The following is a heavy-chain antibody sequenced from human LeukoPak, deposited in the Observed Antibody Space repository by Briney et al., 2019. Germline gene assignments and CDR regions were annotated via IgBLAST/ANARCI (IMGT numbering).Heavy chain of an antibody. D-gene: IGHD2-21*02. CDR3: AKDRIVVVTGNWFDP. CDR1: GFTFDDYA. V-gene: IGHV3-9*01. CDR2: ISWNSGSI. Sequence: GGSLRLSCAASGFTFDDYAMHWVRQAPGKGLEWVSGISWNSGSIGYADSVKGRFTISRDNSKNTLYLQMNSLRAEDTAVYYCAKDRIVVVTGNWFDPWGQGILVTVSS. J-gene: IGHJ5*02.